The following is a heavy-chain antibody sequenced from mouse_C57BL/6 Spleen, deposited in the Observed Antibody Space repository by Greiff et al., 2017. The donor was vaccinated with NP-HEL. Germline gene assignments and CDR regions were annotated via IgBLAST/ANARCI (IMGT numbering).Heavy chain of an antibody. CDR2: INPNNGGT. Sequence: EVQLQQSGPELVKPGASVKISCKASGYTFTDYYMNWVKQSPGKSLEWIGDINPNNGGTSYNQKFKGKATLTVDKSSSTAYMELRSLTSEDSAVYYCATLAQDDFDYWGQGTTLTVAS. J-gene: IGHJ2*01. V-gene: IGHV1-26*01. CDR3: ATLAQDDFDY. CDR1: GYTFTDYY.